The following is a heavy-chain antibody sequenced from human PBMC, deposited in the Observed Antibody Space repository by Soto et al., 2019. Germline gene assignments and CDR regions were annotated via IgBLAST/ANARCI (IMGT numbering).Heavy chain of an antibody. CDR3: ARDFTDSSGPTLGMGV. CDR2: IYYSGST. Sequence: PSETLSLTCTVSGGSIRSYYLSWIRQPPGKGLEWIGYIYYSGSTNYNPSLKSRVTISVDTSKNQFSLKLSSVTAADTAVYYCARDFTDSSGPTLGMGVWGQGTTVTVSS. CDR1: GGSIRSYY. D-gene: IGHD6-19*01. J-gene: IGHJ6*02. V-gene: IGHV4-59*12.